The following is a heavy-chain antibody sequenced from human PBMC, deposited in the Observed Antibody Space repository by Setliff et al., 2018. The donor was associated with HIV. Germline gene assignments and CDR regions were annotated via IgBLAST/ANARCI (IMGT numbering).Heavy chain of an antibody. CDR3: ARSTTAD. J-gene: IGHJ4*02. CDR1: GYTFTDYY. CDR2: IYPNTGGT. D-gene: IGHD4-17*01. V-gene: IGHV1-2*02. Sequence: GASVKVSCKASGYTFTDYYIHWVRQAPGQGLEWMGWIYPNTGGTNYAQKFQGRVTMTRDTSISTAYMELSRLRSDDMAVYYCARSTTADWGQGTMVTVSS.